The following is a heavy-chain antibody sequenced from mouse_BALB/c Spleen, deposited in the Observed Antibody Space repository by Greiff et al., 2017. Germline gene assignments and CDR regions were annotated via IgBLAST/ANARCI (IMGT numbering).Heavy chain of an antibody. CDR1: GYTFTDYA. CDR3: ARGYYGSSRYYAMDY. V-gene: IGHV1S137*01. D-gene: IGHD1-1*01. J-gene: IGHJ4*01. CDR2: ISTYYGDA. Sequence: VQLQQSGAELVRPGVSVKISCKGSGYTFTDYAMHWVKQSHAKSLEWIGVISTYYGDASYNQKFKGKATMTVDKSSSTAYMELARLTSEDSAIYYCARGYYGSSRYYAMDYWGQGTSVTVSS.